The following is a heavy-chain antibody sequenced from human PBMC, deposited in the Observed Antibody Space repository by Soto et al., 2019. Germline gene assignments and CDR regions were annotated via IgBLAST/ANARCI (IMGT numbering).Heavy chain of an antibody. CDR2: ISWNSGSI. J-gene: IGHJ4*02. Sequence: DVQLVESGGGLVQPGRSLRLSCAASGFTFDDYAMHWVRQAPGKGLEWVSGISWNSGSIGYADSVKGRFTISRDNAKNSLYLQMNSLRAEDTALYYCAKDVRGLVPATAKGGLDYWGQGTLVTVSS. CDR3: AKDVRGLVPATAKGGLDY. D-gene: IGHD2-2*01. V-gene: IGHV3-9*01. CDR1: GFTFDDYA.